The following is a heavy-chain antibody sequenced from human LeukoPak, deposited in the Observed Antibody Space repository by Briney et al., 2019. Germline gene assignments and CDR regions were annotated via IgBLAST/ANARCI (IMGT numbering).Heavy chain of an antibody. Sequence: GGSLRLSCAASGFTFSSYSMNWVRQAPGKGLEWVSSISSSSSYIYYADSVKGRFTISRDNAKNSLYLQMNSLRAEDTAVYYCARDTIHYDSWSGYPTEDWFDPWGQGTLVTVSS. V-gene: IGHV3-21*01. CDR2: ISSSSSYI. J-gene: IGHJ5*02. CDR3: ARDTIHYDSWSGYPTEDWFDP. D-gene: IGHD3-3*01. CDR1: GFTFSSYS.